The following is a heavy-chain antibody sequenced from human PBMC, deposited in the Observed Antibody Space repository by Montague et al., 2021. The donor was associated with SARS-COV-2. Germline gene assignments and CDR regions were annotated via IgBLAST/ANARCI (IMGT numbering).Heavy chain of an antibody. J-gene: IGHJ4*02. CDR1: GASIRSSDHY. D-gene: IGHD3-22*01. CDR3: ARTASIGSRGYGVLLRSYYFDY. V-gene: IGHV4-39*07. Sequence: SETLSLTCTVSGASIRSSDHYWGWIRQPPGEGLEWIGSIYYTGSTYYNPSLTSRLTISVDTSRNQFSLKLTSVTAADTAMYYCARTASIGSRGYGVLLRSYYFDYWGQGPLVTVSS. CDR2: IYYTGST.